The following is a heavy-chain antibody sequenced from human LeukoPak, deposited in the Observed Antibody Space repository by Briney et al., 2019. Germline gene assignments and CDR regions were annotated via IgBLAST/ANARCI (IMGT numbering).Heavy chain of an antibody. CDR1: AFTFSSYA. CDR3: ARVIAAAGNTLYYYYGMDV. J-gene: IGHJ6*02. Sequence: SLSLSCAASAFTFSSYAMHRVRQAPGKGLEWVAVISYGGSNNYYADCVKGRFTISRDNSKNTLYLQMSSLRAEDTAMYYCARVIAAAGNTLYYYYGMDVWGQGTTVTVSS. CDR2: ISYGGSNN. V-gene: IGHV3-30-3*01. D-gene: IGHD6-13*01.